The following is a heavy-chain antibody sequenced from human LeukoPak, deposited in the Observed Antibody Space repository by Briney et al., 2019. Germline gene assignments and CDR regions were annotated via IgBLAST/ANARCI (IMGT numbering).Heavy chain of an antibody. D-gene: IGHD3-22*01. CDR1: GGTFSSYA. Sequence: ASVKDSCKASGGTFSSYAISWVRQAPGQGREWMGGIIPIFGTANYAQKFQGRVTITADKSTSTAYMELSSLRSEDTAVYYCARATYYYDSSGYYFDYWGQGTLVTVSS. V-gene: IGHV1-69*06. CDR2: IIPIFGTA. CDR3: ARATYYYDSSGYYFDY. J-gene: IGHJ4*02.